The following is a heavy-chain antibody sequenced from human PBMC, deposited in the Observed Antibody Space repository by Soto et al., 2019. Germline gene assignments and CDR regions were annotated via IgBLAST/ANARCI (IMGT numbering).Heavy chain of an antibody. J-gene: IGHJ6*02. CDR1: GGSFSGYY. CDR2: INHSGST. V-gene: IGHV4-34*01. CDR3: ATIAAAGDQNEHYYYYYGMDV. Sequence: SETLSLTCAVYGGSFSGYYWSWIRQPPGKGLEWIGEINHSGSTNYNPSLKSRVTISVDTSKNQFSLKLSSVTAADTAVYYCATIAAAGDQNEHYYYYYGMDVWGQGTTVTVSS. D-gene: IGHD6-13*01.